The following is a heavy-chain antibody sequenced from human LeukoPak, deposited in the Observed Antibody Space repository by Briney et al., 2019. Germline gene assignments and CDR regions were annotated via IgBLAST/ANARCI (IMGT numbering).Heavy chain of an antibody. Sequence: GGSLRLSCAASGFTFSSYSMNWVRQAPGKGLEWVSAISSSGSYIYYADSVKGRFTISRDNAKNSLYLQMNSLRAEDTAVYYCARGATYSSSSPDYWGPGTLVTVSS. CDR1: GFTFSSYS. CDR2: ISSSGSYI. CDR3: ARGATYSSSSPDY. D-gene: IGHD6-6*01. V-gene: IGHV3-21*01. J-gene: IGHJ4*02.